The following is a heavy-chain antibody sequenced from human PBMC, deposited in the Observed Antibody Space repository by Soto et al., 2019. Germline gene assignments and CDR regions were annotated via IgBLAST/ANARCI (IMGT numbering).Heavy chain of an antibody. D-gene: IGHD2-15*01. CDR3: ARIGRPCSGGSCYWPSFDY. CDR2: IYYSGST. CDR1: GGSISSGDYY. J-gene: IGHJ4*02. V-gene: IGHV4-30-4*01. Sequence: LTCTVSGGSISSGDYYWSWIRQPPGKGLEWIGYIYYSGSTYYNPSLKSRVTISVDTSKNQFSLKLSSVTAADTAVYYCARIGRPCSGGSCYWPSFDYWGQGTLVTVSS.